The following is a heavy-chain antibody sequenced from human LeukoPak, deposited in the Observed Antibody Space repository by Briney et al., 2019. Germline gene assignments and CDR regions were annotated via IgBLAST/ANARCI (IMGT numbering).Heavy chain of an antibody. Sequence: PSETLSLTXAVYGGSFSGYYWSWIGQPPGKGLEWIGEINHSGSTNYNPSLKSRVTISVDTSKNQFFLKLSSVTAADTAVYYCARTLIDYGSDWYFDLWGRGTLVTVSS. J-gene: IGHJ2*01. D-gene: IGHD4-17*01. V-gene: IGHV4-34*01. CDR2: INHSGST. CDR1: GGSFSGYY. CDR3: ARTLIDYGSDWYFDL.